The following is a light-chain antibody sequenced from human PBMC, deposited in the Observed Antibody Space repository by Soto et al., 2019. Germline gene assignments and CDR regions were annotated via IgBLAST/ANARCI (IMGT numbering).Light chain of an antibody. J-gene: IGKJ1*01. Sequence: EIVMTQSPATLSVSPGDRATLSCRASQSVSSNFAWYQQKPGQAHRLLIYGASTRATGIPARFSGSWSGTEFTLTISSLQSEDFAVYYCQQYNNWPPKTFGQGTKVEIK. CDR1: QSVSSN. CDR2: GAS. CDR3: QQYNNWPPKT. V-gene: IGKV3-15*01.